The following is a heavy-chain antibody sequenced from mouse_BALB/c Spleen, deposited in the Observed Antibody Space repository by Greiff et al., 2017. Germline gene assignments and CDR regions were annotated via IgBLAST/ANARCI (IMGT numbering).Heavy chain of an antibody. Sequence: VQLQQSGPELVKPGASVKISCTASGYAFSSSWMNWVKQRPGQGLEWIGRIYPGDRDTNYNGKFKGKATLTADNSSSTDYMQLSSLTSVDSAVYFCTRDGRRYYFDYWGQGTTLTVSS. D-gene: IGHD1-1*01. J-gene: IGHJ2*01. CDR2: IYPGDRDT. CDR1: GYAFSSSW. V-gene: IGHV1-82*01. CDR3: TRDGRRYYFDY.